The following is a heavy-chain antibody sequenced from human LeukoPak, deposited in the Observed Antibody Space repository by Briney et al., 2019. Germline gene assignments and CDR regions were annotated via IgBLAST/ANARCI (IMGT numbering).Heavy chain of an antibody. CDR3: ARVHRGYSYGRLDY. CDR2: ISSSDNTI. Sequence: GGSLRLSCAASGFTFSFYSMNWVRQAPGKGLEWVSYISSSDNTIHYADSVKGRFTISRDNAKTSLYLEMNSLRDEDTAVYYCARVHRGYSYGRLDYWGQGTLVTVSS. CDR1: GFTFSFYS. D-gene: IGHD5-18*01. J-gene: IGHJ4*02. V-gene: IGHV3-48*02.